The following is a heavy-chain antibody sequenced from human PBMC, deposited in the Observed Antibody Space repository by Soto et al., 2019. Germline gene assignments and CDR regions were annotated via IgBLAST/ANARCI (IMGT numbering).Heavy chain of an antibody. J-gene: IGHJ6*02. CDR1: GYTFTGYY. Sequence: ASVKVSCKASGYTFTGYYMHWVRQAPGQGLEWMGWINPNSGGANYAQKFQGRVTMTRDTSISTAYMELSRLRSDDTAVYYCARDQAYYYGSGSYYNFYGMDVWGQGTTVTVSS. D-gene: IGHD3-10*01. V-gene: IGHV1-2*02. CDR2: INPNSGGA. CDR3: ARDQAYYYGSGSYYNFYGMDV.